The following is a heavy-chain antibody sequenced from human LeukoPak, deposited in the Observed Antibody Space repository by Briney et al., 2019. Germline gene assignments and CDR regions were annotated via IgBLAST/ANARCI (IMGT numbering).Heavy chain of an antibody. CDR2: LYYSGST. V-gene: IGHV4-59*01. J-gene: IGHJ3*02. CDR1: GGTISSNY. D-gene: IGHD2-21*02. Sequence: SETLSLTCTGYGGTISSNYWSWIRQPPGQGLKWIGYLYYSGSTNYNPSLKRRVTISVDTSKKHSSLKLSSVTAADTAVYYCSRVRDRHIVVVTASGAFDIWGQGTMVTVSS. CDR3: SRVRDRHIVVVTASGAFDI.